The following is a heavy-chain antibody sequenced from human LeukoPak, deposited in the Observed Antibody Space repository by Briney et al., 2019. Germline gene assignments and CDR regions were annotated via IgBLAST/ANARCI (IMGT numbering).Heavy chain of an antibody. Sequence: GESLKISCKGSGYTFSSYWIGWVRQMSGKGLEWMGIIYPGDSETRYSPSFEGQVTISADKSINTAYLQWSSLEASDTAMYYCARQESGFAPKYYYYMDVWGKGTTVTVSS. CDR1: GYTFSSYW. D-gene: IGHD3-10*01. CDR2: IYPGDSET. CDR3: ARQESGFAPKYYYYMDV. V-gene: IGHV5-51*01. J-gene: IGHJ6*03.